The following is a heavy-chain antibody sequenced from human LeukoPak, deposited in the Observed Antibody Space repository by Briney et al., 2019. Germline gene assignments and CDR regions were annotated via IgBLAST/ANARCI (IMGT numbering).Heavy chain of an antibody. V-gene: IGHV5-51*01. J-gene: IGHJ4*02. CDR3: ARSGYSSGFAFDY. CDR1: GYTFTTYW. D-gene: IGHD6-19*01. CDR2: IYPGDSDT. Sequence: GESLKISCKGSGYTFTTYWIGWVRQMPGKGLEWMGIIYPGDSDTRYSPSFQGQVTISADKSISTAYLQWSSLKASDTAMYYCARSGYSSGFAFDYWGQGTLVTVSS.